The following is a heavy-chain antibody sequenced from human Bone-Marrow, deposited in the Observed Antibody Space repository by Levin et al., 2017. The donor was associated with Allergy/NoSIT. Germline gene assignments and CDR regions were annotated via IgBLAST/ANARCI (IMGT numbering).Heavy chain of an antibody. CDR2: IYYSGST. J-gene: IGHJ6*02. Sequence: SETLSLTCTVSGGSISSYYWSWIRQPPGKGLEWIGYIYYSGSTNYNPSLKSRVTISVDTSKNQFSLKLSSVTAADTAVYYCARDREYSYGPYPPYDYYGMDGWGQGTTVTVSS. CDR1: GGSISSYY. D-gene: IGHD5-18*01. V-gene: IGHV4-59*01. CDR3: ARDREYSYGPYPPYDYYGMDG.